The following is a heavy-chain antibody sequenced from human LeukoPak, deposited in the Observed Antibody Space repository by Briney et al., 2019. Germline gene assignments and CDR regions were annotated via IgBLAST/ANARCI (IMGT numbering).Heavy chain of an antibody. D-gene: IGHD6-19*01. CDR1: GFTFSSYW. Sequence: PGGSLRLSCAASGFTFSSYWMHWVRQAPGKGLVWVSRINSDGSSTSYADSVKGRFTISRDNAKNTLYLQMNSLRAEDTAVYYCAKDAEIHSGDHDYWGQGTLVTVSS. CDR3: AKDAEIHSGDHDY. J-gene: IGHJ4*02. V-gene: IGHV3-74*01. CDR2: INSDGSST.